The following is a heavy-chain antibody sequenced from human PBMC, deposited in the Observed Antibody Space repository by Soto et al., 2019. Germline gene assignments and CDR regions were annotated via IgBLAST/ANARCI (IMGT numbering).Heavy chain of an antibody. Sequence: PSETLSLTCTASGGSISSYYWSWIRQPAGKGLEWIGRIYTSGSTNYNPSLKSRVTMSVDTSENQFSLKLSSVTAADTAVYYCARDDYDFWRGHYGMDVWGQGTTVTVSS. D-gene: IGHD3-3*01. CDR2: IYTSGST. J-gene: IGHJ6*02. CDR3: ARDDYDFWRGHYGMDV. CDR1: GGSISSYY. V-gene: IGHV4-4*07.